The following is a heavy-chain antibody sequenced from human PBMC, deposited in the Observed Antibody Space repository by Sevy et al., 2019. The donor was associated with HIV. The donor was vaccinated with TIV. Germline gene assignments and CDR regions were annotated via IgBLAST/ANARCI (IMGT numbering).Heavy chain of an antibody. V-gene: IGHV4-59*01. Sequence: TLSLTCSVSGGSISSYYCSWIRQSPGKGLEWIGYFDYSGNTNYNPSLKSRITISIDTSKNQFSLKLRSVTAADTAVYYCARDPIAVAPYFDNWGQGTLVTVSS. J-gene: IGHJ4*02. CDR3: ARDPIAVAPYFDN. CDR1: GGSISSYY. D-gene: IGHD6-19*01. CDR2: FDYSGNT.